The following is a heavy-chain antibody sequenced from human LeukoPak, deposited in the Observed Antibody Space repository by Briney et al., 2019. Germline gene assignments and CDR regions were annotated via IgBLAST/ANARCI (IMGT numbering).Heavy chain of an antibody. CDR2: INPNSGGT. V-gene: IGHV1-2*02. D-gene: IGHD3-16*02. Sequence: ASVKVSCKASGYTFTGYYMHWVRQAPGQGLEWMGWINPNSGGTNYAQKFQGRVTMTRDTSISTAYMELSRLRSDDTAVYYCARGLFMITFGGVIVSIPTDYWGQGTLVTVSS. CDR1: GYTFTGYY. J-gene: IGHJ4*02. CDR3: ARGLFMITFGGVIVSIPTDY.